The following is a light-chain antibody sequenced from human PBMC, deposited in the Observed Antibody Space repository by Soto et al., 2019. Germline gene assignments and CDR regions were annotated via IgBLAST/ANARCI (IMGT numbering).Light chain of an antibody. J-gene: IGKJ5*01. V-gene: IGKV1-39*01. Sequence: DIQMTQAPSSLSASVGDRVTITCRGGQRIITYLNWYQQKPGQDPKLLLYVASLLQSGGPSRFSGSRSGTDFILTISGLQPEDVATYYCQQSYDTVAITFGQGTRLEIK. CDR3: QQSYDTVAIT. CDR1: QRIITY. CDR2: VAS.